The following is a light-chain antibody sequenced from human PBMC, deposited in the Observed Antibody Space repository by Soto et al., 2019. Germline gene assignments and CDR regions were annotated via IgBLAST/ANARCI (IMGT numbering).Light chain of an antibody. CDR1: QDIKKS. CDR3: QQFDNLPLT. J-gene: IGKJ4*01. CDR2: DTS. V-gene: IGKV1-33*01. Sequence: DIQMTQSPSSLSASVGDRVTITCQASQDIKKSLNWYQQRPGQAPKVLIYDTSKLQTGVPSRFSGSGSGTDFILTISSLQPEDIATYYCQQFDNLPLTFGGGTKVEIK.